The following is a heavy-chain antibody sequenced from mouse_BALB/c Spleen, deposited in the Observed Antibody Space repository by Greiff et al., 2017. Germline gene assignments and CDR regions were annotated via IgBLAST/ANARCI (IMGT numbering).Heavy chain of an antibody. D-gene: IGHD2-1*01. V-gene: IGHV5-17*02. CDR3: ARSLYGNSWFAY. CDR1: GFTFSSFG. Sequence: EVKVVESGGGLVQPGGSRKLSCAASGFTFSSFGMHWVRQAPEKGLEWVAYISSGSSTIYYADTVKGRFTISRDNPKNTLFLQMTSLRSEDTAMYYCARSLYGNSWFAYWGQGTLVTVSA. J-gene: IGHJ3*01. CDR2: ISSGSSTI.